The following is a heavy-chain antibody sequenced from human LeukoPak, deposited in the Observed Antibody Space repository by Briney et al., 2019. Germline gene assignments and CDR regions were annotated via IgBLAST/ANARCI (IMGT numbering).Heavy chain of an antibody. Sequence: ASVKVSCKASGYTFTSYYMHWVRQAPGQGLEWMGIINPSGGSTSYAQKFQGRVTMTRDTSTSTAYMELSRLRSDDTAVYYCARGRDSIGYYNFFFYWGQGTLVTVSS. CDR1: GYTFTSYY. J-gene: IGHJ4*02. V-gene: IGHV1-46*01. CDR2: INPSGGST. D-gene: IGHD3-22*01. CDR3: ARGRDSIGYYNFFFY.